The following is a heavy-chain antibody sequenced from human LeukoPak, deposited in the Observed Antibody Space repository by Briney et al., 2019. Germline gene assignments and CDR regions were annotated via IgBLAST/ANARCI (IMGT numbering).Heavy chain of an antibody. D-gene: IGHD3-10*01. Sequence: PSETLSLTCAVYGGSFSGYYWSWIRQPQGKGLEWIGEINHSGSTNYNPSLKSRVTISVDTSKNQFSLKLSSVTAADTAVYYCARESYGSGSYYPSSYYFDYWGQGTLVTVSS. CDR1: GGSFSGYY. CDR2: INHSGST. J-gene: IGHJ4*02. V-gene: IGHV4-34*01. CDR3: ARESYGSGSYYPSSYYFDY.